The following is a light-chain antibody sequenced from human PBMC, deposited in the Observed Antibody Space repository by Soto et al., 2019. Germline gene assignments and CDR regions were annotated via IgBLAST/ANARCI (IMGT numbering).Light chain of an antibody. V-gene: IGKV3-20*01. CDR3: QHAHSSVT. CDR2: DAE. Sequence: GKTARLRFSASRVVSSTFLAWYQQQPGQATPLLIYDAETRATGSQERFSGSGLGTHSPLTSSRLEPEDFAMYYCQHAHSSVTFGQGTRLEIK. J-gene: IGKJ5*01. CDR1: RVVSSTF.